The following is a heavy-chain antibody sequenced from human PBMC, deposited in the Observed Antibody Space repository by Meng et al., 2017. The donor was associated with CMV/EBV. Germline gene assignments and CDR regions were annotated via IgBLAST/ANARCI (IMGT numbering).Heavy chain of an antibody. CDR1: CYNFIKFG. CDR2: ISTYNGNT. D-gene: IGHD1-1*01. Sequence: SCKAYCYNFIKFGFSWVRQAPGQRLQWMGWISTYNGNTDYAQRLQGSVTLTTDTSTSTAYMELRSLRSDDTAVSYCARDRYNWDFDYWGQGTLVTVSS. V-gene: IGHV1-18*01. J-gene: IGHJ4*02. CDR3: ARDRYNWDFDY.